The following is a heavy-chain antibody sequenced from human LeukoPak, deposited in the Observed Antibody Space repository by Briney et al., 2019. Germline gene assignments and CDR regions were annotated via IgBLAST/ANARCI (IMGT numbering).Heavy chain of an antibody. V-gene: IGHV1-69*13. Sequence: SVKVSCKASGGTFSSYAISWVRQAPGQGLEWMGGMIPIFGTANYAQKFQGRVTITADESTSTAYMELSSLRSEDTAVYYCARVRRDAFDIWGQGTMVTVSS. CDR1: GGTFSSYA. CDR3: ARVRRDAFDI. D-gene: IGHD4-17*01. J-gene: IGHJ3*02. CDR2: MIPIFGTA.